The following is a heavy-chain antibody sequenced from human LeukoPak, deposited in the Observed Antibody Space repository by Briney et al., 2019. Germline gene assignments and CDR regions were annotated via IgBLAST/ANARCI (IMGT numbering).Heavy chain of an antibody. CDR2: ISSNGAST. J-gene: IGHJ4*02. CDR3: AKRGSVGTLGHFDY. D-gene: IGHD6-13*01. Sequence: GGSLRLSCAASGFTFSSYAMSWVRQAPGKGLEWVSGISSNGASTYYVDSVKGRFTISRDNSKNTLFLQMNSLRAEDTAVYYCAKRGSVGTLGHFDYWGREPWSPSPQ. CDR1: GFTFSSYA. V-gene: IGHV3-23*01.